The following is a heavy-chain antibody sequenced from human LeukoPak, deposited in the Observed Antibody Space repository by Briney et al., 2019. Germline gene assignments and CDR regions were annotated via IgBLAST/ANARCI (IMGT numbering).Heavy chain of an antibody. D-gene: IGHD3-10*01. CDR2: INSDSNYI. CDR1: GFTFRSYS. Sequence: GGSLKLSCAASGFTFRSYSMNWVRQAPGKGLEWVSYINSDSNYIYYADSVQGRFTISRDNAKNSMYLPMNSLRAEDKAVYYCAVAYYYCSGDAFDIWGQGTKVTVSS. J-gene: IGHJ3*02. V-gene: IGHV3-21*01. CDR3: AVAYYYCSGDAFDI.